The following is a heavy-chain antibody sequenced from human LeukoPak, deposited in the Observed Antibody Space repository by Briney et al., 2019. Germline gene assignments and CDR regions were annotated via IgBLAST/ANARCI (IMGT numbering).Heavy chain of an antibody. CDR1: GYTFTGYY. V-gene: IGHV1-69*05. D-gene: IGHD5-18*01. Sequence: GASVKVSCKASGYTFTGYYMHWVRQAPGQGLEWMGRIIPIFGTTNYAQKFQGRVTITTDESTSTAYMELSSLRSEDTAVYYCARGEVDTTMITATPLNYWGQGTLVTVSS. J-gene: IGHJ4*02. CDR3: ARGEVDTTMITATPLNY. CDR2: IIPIFGTT.